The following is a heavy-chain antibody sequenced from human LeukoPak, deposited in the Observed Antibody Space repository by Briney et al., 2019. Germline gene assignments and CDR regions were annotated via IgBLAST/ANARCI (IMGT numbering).Heavy chain of an antibody. D-gene: IGHD1-7*01. J-gene: IGHJ3*02. CDR1: GYTFTSYG. V-gene: IGHV1-18*01. Sequence: ASVKVSCKASGYTFTSYGISWVRQAPGQGLEWMGWISAYNGNTNYAQKLQGRVTKTTDTSTSTAYMELRSLRSDDTAVYYCARDLRGPRTAGTRNAFDIWGQGTMVTVSS. CDR2: ISAYNGNT. CDR3: ARDLRGPRTAGTRNAFDI.